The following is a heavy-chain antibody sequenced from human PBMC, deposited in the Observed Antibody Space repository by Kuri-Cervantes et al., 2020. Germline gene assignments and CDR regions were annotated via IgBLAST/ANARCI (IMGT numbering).Heavy chain of an antibody. CDR3: ARGESFEYSSSSLVDAFDI. J-gene: IGHJ3*02. CDR1: GFTFSSYA. Sequence: GESLKISCAASGFTFSSYAMHWVRQAPGKGLEWVAVISYDGSNKYYADSVKGRFTISRDNSKNTLYLQMNSLRAEDTAVYYCARGESFEYSSSSLVDAFDIWGQGTMVTVSS. V-gene: IGHV3-30*01. D-gene: IGHD6-6*01. CDR2: ISYDGSNK.